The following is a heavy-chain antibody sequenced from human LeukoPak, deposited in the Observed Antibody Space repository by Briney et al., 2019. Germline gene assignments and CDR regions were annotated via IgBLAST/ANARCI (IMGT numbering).Heavy chain of an antibody. J-gene: IGHJ1*01. CDR3: ASYEPYYYDSSGYQYFQH. CDR1: GFTFSDYY. V-gene: IGHV3-11*04. D-gene: IGHD3-22*01. CDR2: ISSSGSTI. Sequence: GGSLRLSCAASGFTFSDYYMSWIRQAPGKGLEWVSCISSSGSTIYYADSVKGRFTISRDNAKNSLYLQMNSLRAEDTAVYYCASYEPYYYDSSGYQYFQHWGQGTLVTVSS.